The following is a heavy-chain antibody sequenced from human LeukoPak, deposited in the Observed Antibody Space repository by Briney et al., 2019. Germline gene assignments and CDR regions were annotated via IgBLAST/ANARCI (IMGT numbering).Heavy chain of an antibody. V-gene: IGHV3-48*01. J-gene: IGHJ1*01. CDR2: ISFSSTTI. CDR1: GFTFNSYA. CDR3: AGVPRGYFSLLC. D-gene: IGHD3-22*01. Sequence: GVSLRLSCAASGFTFNSYAMRWLPQAPGKGLVWGLYISFSSTTIYYADSVKVRFTISRDTAKNSLYLQRNSLRAEDTAVCLCAGVPRGYFSLLCWGKGALVTVCS.